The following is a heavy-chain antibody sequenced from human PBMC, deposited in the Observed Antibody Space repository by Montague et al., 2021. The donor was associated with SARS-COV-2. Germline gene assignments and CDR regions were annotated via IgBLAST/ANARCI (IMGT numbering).Heavy chain of an antibody. V-gene: IGHV3-74*01. CDR1: GFTFSSYW. D-gene: IGHD3-9*01. CDR3: ARDASASYYDILTGFTPYNWFDP. J-gene: IGHJ5*02. Sequence: SLRLSCAASGFTFSSYWMHWVRQAPGKGLVWVSRINSDGSSTSYXDSVKGRFTISRDNAKNTLYLQMNSLRAEDTAVYYCARDASASYYDILTGFTPYNWFDPWGQGTLVTVSS. CDR2: INSDGSST.